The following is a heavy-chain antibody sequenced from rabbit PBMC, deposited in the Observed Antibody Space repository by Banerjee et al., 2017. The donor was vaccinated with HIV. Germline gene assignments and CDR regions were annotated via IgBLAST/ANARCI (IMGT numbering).Heavy chain of an antibody. Sequence: QEQLEESGGDLVKPEGSLTLTCTASGFSFSNRYVMCWVRQAPGKGLELIACIISSTGTTRYASWVNGRFTISRSTSLNTVDLKMTSLTVADTATYFCGRDRDGDAGYGSLALWGQGTLVTVS. CDR1: GFSFSNRYV. CDR3: GRDRDGDAGYGSLAL. V-gene: IGHV1S43*01. J-gene: IGHJ3*01. D-gene: IGHD6-1*01. CDR2: IISSTGTT.